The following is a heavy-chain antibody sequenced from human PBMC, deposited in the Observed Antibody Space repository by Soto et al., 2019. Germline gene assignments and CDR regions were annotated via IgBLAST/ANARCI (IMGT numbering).Heavy chain of an antibody. V-gene: IGHV3-23*01. CDR1: GFTSSTYA. J-gene: IGHJ6*02. Sequence: GGSLRLSCAASGFTSSTYAMTWVRQAPGKGLEWVSTISGSGETTYSADSVQGRFTISRDNSQNTLYLQMDSLRAEDTAAYYCAKGWLEDYSYSYGMDVWGQGTTVTVSS. CDR3: AKGWLEDYSYSYGMDV. CDR2: ISGSGETT. D-gene: IGHD6-19*01.